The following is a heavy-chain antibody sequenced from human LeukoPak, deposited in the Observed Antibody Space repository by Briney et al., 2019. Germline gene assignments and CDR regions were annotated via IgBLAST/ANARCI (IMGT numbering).Heavy chain of an antibody. J-gene: IGHJ4*02. V-gene: IGHV3-7*01. CDR1: GFIFNNYW. Sequence: GGSLRLSCAASGFIFNNYWMTWVRQAPGKGLEWVANTNEDGSQKYYVDSVKGRFTISRDNSKNTLYLQMNSLRAEDTAVYYCARILDSAWGELGYWGQGTLVTVSS. CDR3: ARILDSAWGELGY. D-gene: IGHD6-19*01. CDR2: TNEDGSQK.